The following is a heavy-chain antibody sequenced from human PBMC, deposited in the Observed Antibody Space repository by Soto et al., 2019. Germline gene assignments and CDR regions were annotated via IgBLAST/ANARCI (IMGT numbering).Heavy chain of an antibody. V-gene: IGHV4-4*02. J-gene: IGHJ6*02. Sequence: QVQLQESGPGLVKPSGTLSLTCAVSSGSITSSNWWRWVRQPPGKGLEWIGEIFHNGNTYYNPSLKSRLTMSVDTSKNQFSLNLGSVTAADTAVYYCARRTWGMDVWGQGTTVTVSS. CDR3: ARRTWGMDV. CDR1: SGSITSSNW. D-gene: IGHD2-8*01. CDR2: IFHNGNT.